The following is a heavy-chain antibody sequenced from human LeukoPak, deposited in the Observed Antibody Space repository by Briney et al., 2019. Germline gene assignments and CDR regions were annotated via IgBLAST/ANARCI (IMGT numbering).Heavy chain of an antibody. Sequence: SETLSLTCTVSGASINNYFWSWVRQPPGKGLEWIGYMYSSGSSTYNPSLKSRVTMSIDPSRNQLSLRVTSVTAADTAVYYCARGGWLKASYYFDFWGQGSLVTVSS. CDR2: MYSSGSS. CDR1: GASINNYF. J-gene: IGHJ4*02. D-gene: IGHD5-24*01. CDR3: ARGGWLKASYYFDF. V-gene: IGHV4-59*01.